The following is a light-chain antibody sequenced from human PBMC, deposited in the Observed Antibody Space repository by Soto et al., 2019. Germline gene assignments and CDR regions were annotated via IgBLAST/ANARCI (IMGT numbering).Light chain of an antibody. Sequence: EIVMTQSPATLSVTSGEGATLXCRASQSIASNLAWYQQRPGPAPRLLIYGASSRATGIPARFSGCGSGTDFTLTIRRLEPEDFAVYYCHQYDSWTFGQGTKVDI. CDR2: GAS. CDR1: QSIASN. J-gene: IGKJ1*01. V-gene: IGKV3D-15*01. CDR3: HQYDSWT.